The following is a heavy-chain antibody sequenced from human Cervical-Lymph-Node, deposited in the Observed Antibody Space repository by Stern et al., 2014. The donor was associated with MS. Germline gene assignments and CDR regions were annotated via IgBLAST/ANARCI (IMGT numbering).Heavy chain of an antibody. CDR3: ARGGRGVGLEY. CDR1: GFTFSTYA. V-gene: IGHV3-30-3*01. CDR2: VSYDGTKR. D-gene: IGHD3-10*01. J-gene: IGHJ4*02. Sequence: VQLVESGGGVVQPGRSLSLSCVASGFTFSTYAMHWVRQAPGKGLEWVAVVSYDGTKRHSTDSVKGRFTISRDNSKNTRYLHMNSLRDEDTAVYFCARGGRGVGLEYWGQGALVTVSS.